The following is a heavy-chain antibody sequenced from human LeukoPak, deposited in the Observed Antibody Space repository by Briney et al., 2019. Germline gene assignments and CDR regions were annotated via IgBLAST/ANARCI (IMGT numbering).Heavy chain of an antibody. CDR2: IRYDGSNK. D-gene: IGHD1/OR15-1a*01. V-gene: IGHV3-30*02. J-gene: IGHJ3*02. Sequence: PGGSLRLSCAASGFTFSSYGMHWVRQAPGKGLEWVAFIRYDGSNKYYADSVKGRFTISRDNSKNTLYLQMNSLRAEDTAVYYCANLEQLNDAFDIWGQGTMVTVSS. CDR3: ANLEQLNDAFDI. CDR1: GFTFSSYG.